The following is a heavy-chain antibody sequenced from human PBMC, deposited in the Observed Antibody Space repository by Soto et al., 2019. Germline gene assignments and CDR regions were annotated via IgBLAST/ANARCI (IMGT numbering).Heavy chain of an antibody. J-gene: IGHJ6*02. CDR2: ISRSSSYI. CDR1: GFTFSSYS. V-gene: IGHV3-21*04. Sequence: GGSLRLSCAASGFTFSSYSMNWVRQAPGKGLDWVSSISRSSSYIYYADSVKGRFTISRDNAKNSLYLQMNSLRAEDTAVYYCARVKRLDYYGMDVWGQGTTVTVSS. D-gene: IGHD6-25*01. CDR3: ARVKRLDYYGMDV.